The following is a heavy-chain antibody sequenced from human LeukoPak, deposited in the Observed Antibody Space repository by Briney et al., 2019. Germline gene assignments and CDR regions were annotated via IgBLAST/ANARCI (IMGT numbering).Heavy chain of an antibody. D-gene: IGHD6-13*01. CDR3: ASSRAGHFDY. V-gene: IGHV5-51*01. CDR1: GYNLTSYW. Sequence: GASLQISWKGSGYNLTSYWIAWGRPLPGKGLEWMGIIYPGDSDTRYSPSFQGQVTISADKSISTAYLQWSSLKASDTAMYYCASSRAGHFDYWGQGTLVIASS. J-gene: IGHJ4*02. CDR2: IYPGDSDT.